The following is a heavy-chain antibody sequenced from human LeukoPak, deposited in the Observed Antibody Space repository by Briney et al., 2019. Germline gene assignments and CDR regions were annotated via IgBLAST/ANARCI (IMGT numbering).Heavy chain of an antibody. CDR1: GGSFSGYY. V-gene: IGHV4-34*01. Sequence: SETLSLTCAVYGGSFSGYYWSWIRQPPGKGLEWIGEINHSGSTNYNPSLKSRVTISVDTSKNQFSLKLSSVTAADTAVYYCARDQATIILGYFDYWGQGTLVTVSS. CDR2: INHSGST. D-gene: IGHD1-26*01. CDR3: ARDQATIILGYFDY. J-gene: IGHJ4*02.